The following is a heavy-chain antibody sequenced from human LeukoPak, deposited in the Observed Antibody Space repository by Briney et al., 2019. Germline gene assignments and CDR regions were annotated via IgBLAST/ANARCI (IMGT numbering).Heavy chain of an antibody. V-gene: IGHV1-46*01. D-gene: IGHD2-2*01. CDR1: GYTFTSYD. J-gene: IGHJ6*02. CDR2: INPSGGST. CDR3: ARYCSSTSCSPQDYGMDV. Sequence: GASVKVSCKASGYTFTSYDINWVRQAPGQGLEWMGIINPSGGSTSYAQKFQGRVTMTRDTSTSTVYMELSSLRSEDTAVYYCARYCSSTSCSPQDYGMDVWGQGTTVTVSS.